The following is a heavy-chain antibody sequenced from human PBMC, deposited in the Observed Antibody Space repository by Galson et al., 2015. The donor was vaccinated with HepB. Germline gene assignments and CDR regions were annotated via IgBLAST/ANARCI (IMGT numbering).Heavy chain of an antibody. J-gene: IGHJ1*01. V-gene: IGHV3-9*01. D-gene: IGHD6-19*01. Sequence: SLRLSCAASGFTFDDYAMHWVRQAPGKGLEWVSGISWNSGSIGYADSVKGRLTISRDNAKNSLYLQMNSLRAEDTALYYCATSGYSSGRVGYFQHWGQGTLVTVSS. CDR3: ATSGYSSGRVGYFQH. CDR2: ISWNSGSI. CDR1: GFTFDDYA.